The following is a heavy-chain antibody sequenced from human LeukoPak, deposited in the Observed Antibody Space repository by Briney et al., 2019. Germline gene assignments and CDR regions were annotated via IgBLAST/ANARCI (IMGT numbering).Heavy chain of an antibody. J-gene: IGHJ4*02. V-gene: IGHV1-18*01. Sequence: ASVKVSCKASGYTFSIYGITWVRQAPGQGLEWMGWISAHTGKSDYAQKFQNRVTMTADTATSTAYMELRSLGSDDTAVYYCARDGKGRFDFRENDYWGQGTLVTASS. CDR1: GYTFSIYG. CDR2: ISAHTGKS. CDR3: ARDGKGRFDFRENDY. D-gene: IGHD3-3*01.